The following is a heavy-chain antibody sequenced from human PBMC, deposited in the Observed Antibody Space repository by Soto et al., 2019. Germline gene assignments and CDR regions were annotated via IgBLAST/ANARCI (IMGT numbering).Heavy chain of an antibody. CDR2: INHSGST. V-gene: IGHV4-34*01. J-gene: IGHJ6*02. CDR3: ASNLNLRGYSYWWNYYYYGMDV. Sequence: SETLSLTCAVYGGSFSGYYWCWIRQPPGKGLEWIGEINHSGSTNYNPSLKSRVTISVDTSKNQFSLKLSSVAAADTAVYYCASNLNLRGYSYWWNYYYYGMDVWGQGTTVTVSS. CDR1: GGSFSGYY. D-gene: IGHD5-18*01.